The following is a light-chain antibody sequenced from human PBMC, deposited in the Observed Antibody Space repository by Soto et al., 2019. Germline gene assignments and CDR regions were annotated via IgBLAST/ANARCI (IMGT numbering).Light chain of an antibody. CDR3: QRYNSYSRT. CDR1: QNINEW. V-gene: IGKV1-5*01. J-gene: IGKJ1*01. Sequence: DIQMTQSPSTLSASVGDRVTITCRASQNINEWLAWYQQKPGKAPKFLIYDVSILESGIPSRFSGSGSGTEFTLTISSLQPDDFATYYCQRYNSYSRTFGQGTKVEIK. CDR2: DVS.